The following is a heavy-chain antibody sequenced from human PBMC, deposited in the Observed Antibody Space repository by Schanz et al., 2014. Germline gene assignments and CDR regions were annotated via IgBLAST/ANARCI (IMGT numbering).Heavy chain of an antibody. V-gene: IGHV3-30-3*01. J-gene: IGHJ6*02. CDR3: AKGMGYCSGGTCYDYYYYGLDV. Sequence: VQLVESGGGLVQPGGSLRLSCAASGFTFSSYAMSWVRQAPGKGLEWVAVISNDGSIKYYADSVKGRFTISRDNSENTLYLQMNSLSADDTAVFYCAKGMGYCSGGTCYDYYYYGLDVWGQGTTXTVSS. CDR2: ISNDGSIK. D-gene: IGHD2-15*01. CDR1: GFTFSSYA.